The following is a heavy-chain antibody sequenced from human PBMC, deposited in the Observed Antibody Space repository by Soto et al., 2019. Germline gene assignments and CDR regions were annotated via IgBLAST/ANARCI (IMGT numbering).Heavy chain of an antibody. J-gene: IGHJ6*02. V-gene: IGHV3-30*18. CDR1: GFTFSSYG. Sequence: PGGSLRLSCSASGFTFSSYGMHWVRQAPGKGLEWVALIAYDGSNKYYADSVKGRFTISRDNSKNTLYLQMSSLRAEDTAVYYCAKTPYDSGEPFHYFYGMDVWGQGTTVTVSS. D-gene: IGHD3-22*01. CDR2: IAYDGSNK. CDR3: AKTPYDSGEPFHYFYGMDV.